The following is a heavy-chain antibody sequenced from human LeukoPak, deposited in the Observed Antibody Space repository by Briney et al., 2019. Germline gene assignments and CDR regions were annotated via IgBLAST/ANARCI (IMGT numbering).Heavy chain of an antibody. CDR2: TWSDGRSE. Sequence: GGSLRLSCVVSGVSLSSHGMHWVRQAPGKGLEWLTFTWSDGRSEYYADSVKGRFTVSRDNSKDTVYLQINSLRVEDTAVYYCARDRGNDYFDSWGQGTLVTVSS. CDR1: GVSLSSHG. CDR3: ARDRGNDYFDS. J-gene: IGHJ4*02. V-gene: IGHV3-33*01.